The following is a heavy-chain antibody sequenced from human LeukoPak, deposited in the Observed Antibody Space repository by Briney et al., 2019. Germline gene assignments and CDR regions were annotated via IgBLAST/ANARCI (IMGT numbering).Heavy chain of an antibody. CDR3: AREVYCSSTSCYTGYFQH. CDR2: IKQDGSEK. D-gene: IGHD2-2*02. CDR1: GFTFSSYW. Sequence: GGSLRLSCAASGFTFSSYWMSWVRHAPAKGLAWVANIKQDGSEKYYMDSAKGRFTIATDNATNSLYLQMNSLRAEDTAVYYCAREVYCSSTSCYTGYFQHWGQGTLVTVSS. V-gene: IGHV3-7*01. J-gene: IGHJ1*01.